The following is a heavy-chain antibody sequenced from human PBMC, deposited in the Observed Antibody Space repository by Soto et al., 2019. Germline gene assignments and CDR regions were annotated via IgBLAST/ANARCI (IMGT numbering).Heavy chain of an antibody. CDR1: GYCFTTYR. J-gene: IGHJ4*02. CDR3: ARGRYGDY. V-gene: IGHV1-18*01. D-gene: IGHD1-1*01. Sequence: QVHLVQSGAEVKKPGASVKVSCKGSGYCFTTYRIAWVRQAPGQGLEWMSWISAHNGNTNYAQKLQGRVTVTRDTSTSTAYMELRSLRSDDTAVYYCARGRYGDYWGQGALVTVSS. CDR2: ISAHNGNT.